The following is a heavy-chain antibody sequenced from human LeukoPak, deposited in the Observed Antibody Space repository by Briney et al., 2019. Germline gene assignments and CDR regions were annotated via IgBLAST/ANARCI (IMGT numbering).Heavy chain of an antibody. Sequence: ASVKVSCKASGYTFTSYAMHWVRQAPGQRLEWMGWINAGNGNTKYSQKFQGRVTITRDTSASTAYMELSSLRSEDTAVYYCARKRSGSSGWSYYLDYWGQGTLVTVSS. V-gene: IGHV1-3*01. CDR1: GYTFTSYA. CDR2: INAGNGNT. J-gene: IGHJ4*02. D-gene: IGHD6-19*01. CDR3: ARKRSGSSGWSYYLDY.